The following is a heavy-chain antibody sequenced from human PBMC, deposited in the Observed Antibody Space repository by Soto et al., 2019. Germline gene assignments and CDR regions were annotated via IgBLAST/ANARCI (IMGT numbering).Heavy chain of an antibody. J-gene: IGHJ6*02. V-gene: IGHV3-23*01. D-gene: IGHD1-1*01. Sequence: EVQLLESGGGLVQPGGSLRLSCAASGFTFSSYAMTWVHQAPGKGPEWVSAISGSGGSTYYADSVKGRFTISRDNSKNTLYLQMNSLRAEDTAVYYCAKDRAAYNSEYHYYGMDVWGQGTTVTVSS. CDR3: AKDRAAYNSEYHYYGMDV. CDR1: GFTFSSYA. CDR2: ISGSGGST.